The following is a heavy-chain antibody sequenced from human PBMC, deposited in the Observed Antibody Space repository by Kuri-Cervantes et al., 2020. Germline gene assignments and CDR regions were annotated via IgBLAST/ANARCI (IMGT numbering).Heavy chain of an antibody. Sequence: GESLKISCAASGFTFSSYWMSWVRQAPGKALEWVAVISYDGSNKYYADSVKGRFTISRDTSKNTLYLQMHSLRPEDTAVYYCAREGVQWRVLDYWGQGTLVTVSS. CDR1: GFTFSSYW. CDR3: AREGVQWRVLDY. D-gene: IGHD6-19*01. V-gene: IGHV3-30-3*01. J-gene: IGHJ4*02. CDR2: ISYDGSNK.